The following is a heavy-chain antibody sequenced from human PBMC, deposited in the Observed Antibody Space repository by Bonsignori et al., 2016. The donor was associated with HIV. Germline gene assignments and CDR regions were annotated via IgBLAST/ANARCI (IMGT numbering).Heavy chain of an antibody. CDR3: VRLGSRGHRSGSINFDF. CDR2: VYYTGST. D-gene: IGHD5-18*01. V-gene: IGHV4-39*01. Sequence: QLQLQESGPGLVKPSETLSLTCSVSGGSISSSVYYWGWFRQPPGKGLEWIGSVYYTGSTHYTPSLTSRLTISVDTSKTQFSLWLSSVAAADTAVYYCVRLGSRGHRSGSINFDFVGPGNPGHRL. CDR1: GGSISSSVYY. J-gene: IGHJ4*02.